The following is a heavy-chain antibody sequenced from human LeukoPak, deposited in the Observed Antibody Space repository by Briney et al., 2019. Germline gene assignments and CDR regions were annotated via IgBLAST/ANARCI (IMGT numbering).Heavy chain of an antibody. CDR1: GGTFSSYA. J-gene: IGHJ4*02. V-gene: IGHV1-69*05. CDR3: ARDSSSVKGNY. D-gene: IGHD2-2*01. CDR2: IIPIFGTA. Sequence: GSSVKVSCKASGGTFSSYAISWVRQAPGQGLEWMGGIIPIFGTANYAQKLQGRVTITTDESTSTAYMELSSLRSEDTAVYYCARDSSSVKGNYWGQGTLATVSS.